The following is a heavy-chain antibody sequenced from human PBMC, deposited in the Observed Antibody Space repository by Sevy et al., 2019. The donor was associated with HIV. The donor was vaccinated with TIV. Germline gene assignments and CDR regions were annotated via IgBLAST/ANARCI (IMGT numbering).Heavy chain of an antibody. V-gene: IGHV4-39*01. D-gene: IGHD6-19*01. J-gene: IGHJ4*02. CDR1: GASISSSGYY. CDR3: AGPTLTYSSGWSYYDY. Sequence: SETLSLTCSVSGASISSSGYYWGWIRQPPGKGLEWIASIRYSGSTFYNPSLRSLVTISADTSKNQFSLKLNSVTAADTARYYCAGPTLTYSSGWSYYDYWGQGTVVTVSS. CDR2: IRYSGST.